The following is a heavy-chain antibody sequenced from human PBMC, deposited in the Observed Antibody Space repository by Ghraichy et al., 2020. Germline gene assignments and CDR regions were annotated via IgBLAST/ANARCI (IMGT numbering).Heavy chain of an antibody. CDR3: TRYYGAYIDTDY. D-gene: IGHD4-17*01. Sequence: SETLSLTCTVSGTSISSSPCYWGWIRQPPGKGLEWIGSLYYSGRTYYNPSLKSRVTISVDTSKNQFSLRLSSVTAADTALYFCTRYYGAYIDTDYWGQGIQVTVSS. V-gene: IGHV4-39*01. J-gene: IGHJ4*02. CDR1: GTSISSSPCY. CDR2: LYYSGRT.